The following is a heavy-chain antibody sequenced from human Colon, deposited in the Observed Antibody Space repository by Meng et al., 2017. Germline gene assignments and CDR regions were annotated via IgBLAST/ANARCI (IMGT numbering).Heavy chain of an antibody. J-gene: IGHJ4*02. V-gene: IGHV3-74*01. CDR1: LFTFSSYW. Sequence: GESLKISCAVSLFTFSSYWMHSVGQAPGKGLVWVSRINSAGSSTSYADSVKGRFTISRDTAKNTLYLQMYSLRAEDTAVYYCAIILVTANSFAPYRVPRDYWGQGTLVTVSS. CDR2: INSAGSST. CDR3: AIILVTANSFAPYRVPRDY. D-gene: IGHD2-21*02.